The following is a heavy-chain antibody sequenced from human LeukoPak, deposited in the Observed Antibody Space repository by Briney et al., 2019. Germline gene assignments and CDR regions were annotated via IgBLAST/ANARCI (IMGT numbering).Heavy chain of an antibody. CDR1: GFTFSGYA. V-gene: IGHV3-23*01. J-gene: IGHJ6*04. CDR3: AKEDLYYCMDV. Sequence: GGSLRLSCAASGFTFSGYAMSWVRQAPGKGLEWVSAISDSGGSTYYPDSVKGRFTISRDNSRNTLYLQSNSLRAEDTAVYYCAKEDLYYCMDVWGKGTTVTVSS. CDR2: ISDSGGST.